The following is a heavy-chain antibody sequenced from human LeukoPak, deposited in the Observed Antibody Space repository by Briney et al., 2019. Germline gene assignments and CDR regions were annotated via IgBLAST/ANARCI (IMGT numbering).Heavy chain of an antibody. CDR3: AKDPPSPFSYGLGYY. V-gene: IGHV3-23*01. Sequence: GGSLRLSCAASGFTFNSYVMSWVRQAPGIGLEWVSAISGSGGSTYYADSVKGRFTISRDNSESTLYLQMNNLRAADTAVYYCAKDPPSPFSYGLGYYWGQGTLVTVSS. CDR2: ISGSGGST. D-gene: IGHD5-18*01. CDR1: GFTFNSYV. J-gene: IGHJ4*02.